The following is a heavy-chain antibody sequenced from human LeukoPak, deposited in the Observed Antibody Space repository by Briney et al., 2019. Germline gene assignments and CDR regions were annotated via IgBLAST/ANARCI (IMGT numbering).Heavy chain of an antibody. Sequence: EVSVKVSCKASGYTFTAFHLHWVRQAPGQGLEWMGRIKPNNGDTSYAQNFQGRVTMTRDTSISTAYMELSRLRSDDTAVYYCARDPLGYSYGRPFDYWGRGTLVTVSS. J-gene: IGHJ4*02. CDR1: GYTFTAFH. V-gene: IGHV1-2*06. D-gene: IGHD5-18*01. CDR3: ARDPLGYSYGRPFDY. CDR2: IKPNNGDT.